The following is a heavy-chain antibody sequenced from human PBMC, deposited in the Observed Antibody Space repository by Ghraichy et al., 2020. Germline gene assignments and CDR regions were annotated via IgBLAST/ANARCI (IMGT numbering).Heavy chain of an antibody. V-gene: IGHV3-23*01. Sequence: LSLTFASSGFTFINYGMTWVRQAPGKGLEWVSTITGSGTNTYYADSVNGRFTISRDNSKNTLNLQMNSLRAEDTAIYYCARLRGPKIPAAEDFWGQGTRVTVSS. D-gene: IGHD6-13*01. CDR1: GFTFINYG. CDR2: ITGSGTNT. J-gene: IGHJ4*02. CDR3: ARLRGPKIPAAEDF.